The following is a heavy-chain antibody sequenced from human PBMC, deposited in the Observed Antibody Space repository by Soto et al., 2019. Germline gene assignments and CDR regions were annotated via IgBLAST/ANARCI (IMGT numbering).Heavy chain of an antibody. CDR3: AREVDIVATRNFDY. Sequence: ASVKVSCKASGYSFTTYYMHWVRQAPGQGLEWLGIINPSAGSTSYAQKFQGRVTMTRDTSTSTVYMELSSLRSEDTAVYYCAREVDIVATRNFDYWGQGTLVTVSS. CDR2: INPSAGST. J-gene: IGHJ4*02. D-gene: IGHD5-12*01. CDR1: GYSFTTYY. V-gene: IGHV1-46*01.